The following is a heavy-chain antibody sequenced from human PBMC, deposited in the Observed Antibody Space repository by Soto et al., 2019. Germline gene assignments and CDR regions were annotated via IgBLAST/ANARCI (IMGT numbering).Heavy chain of an antibody. V-gene: IGHV5-10-1*01. J-gene: IGHJ6*02. CDR2: IDPSDSYT. CDR1: GYIFTSYW. Sequence: VESLKISCKGSGYIFTSYWISWVLQMPVKGLEWMGRIDPSDSYTNYSPSFQGHVTISADKSISTAYLQWSSLKASDTAMYYCATSRDYYYYYYYGMDVWGQGTTVTVSS. D-gene: IGHD3-10*01. CDR3: ATSRDYYYYYYYGMDV.